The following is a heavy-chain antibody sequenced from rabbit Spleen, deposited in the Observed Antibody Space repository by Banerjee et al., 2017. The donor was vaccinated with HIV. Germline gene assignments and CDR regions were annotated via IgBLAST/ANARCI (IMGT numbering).Heavy chain of an antibody. CDR3: AREGTASDAYPFTL. J-gene: IGHJ4*01. D-gene: IGHD6-1*01. V-gene: IGHV1S45*01. CDR1: VVSLNDKDV. CDR2: IDAGSGGFT. Sequence: EQLEESGGGLVKPEGSLTLTCKASVVSLNDKDVMCGVRQAPGKGLEWIACIDAGSGGFTFFANWAKGRFTCSKSSSPTVPLQMSSLTAADTATYFCAREGTASDAYPFTLWGQGPLVPVS.